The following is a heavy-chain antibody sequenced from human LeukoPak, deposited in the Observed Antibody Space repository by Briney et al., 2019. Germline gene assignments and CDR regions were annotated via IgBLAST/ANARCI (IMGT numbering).Heavy chain of an antibody. Sequence: GASVKVSFKASGHTFTDYYIHWVRQAPGQGLEWMAWINPNSGGTYYAQNFHDRITLTRDTSISTAYMELSRLRSDDTAIYYCARANALYCSSTSCLFDYWGQGTLVTVSS. CDR3: ARANALYCSSTSCLFDY. CDR1: GHTFTDYY. J-gene: IGHJ4*02. D-gene: IGHD2-2*01. CDR2: INPNSGGT. V-gene: IGHV1-2*02.